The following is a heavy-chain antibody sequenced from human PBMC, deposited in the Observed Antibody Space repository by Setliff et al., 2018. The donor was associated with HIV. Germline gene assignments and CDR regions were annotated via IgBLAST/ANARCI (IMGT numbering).Heavy chain of an antibody. Sequence: ASAKVSCKASGYDFSSYSMMWVRQTPGQGLEWLGWISGLTGEVRLAKEFQGRVTLTTSAYTAYMELKSLRSEDRGVYYCARGGLGFLDWCLPDSWGQGTLVTVSS. J-gene: IGHJ4*02. D-gene: IGHD2-21*02. CDR3: ARGGLGFLDWCLPDS. CDR2: ISGLTGEV. V-gene: IGHV1-18*04. CDR1: GYDFSSYS.